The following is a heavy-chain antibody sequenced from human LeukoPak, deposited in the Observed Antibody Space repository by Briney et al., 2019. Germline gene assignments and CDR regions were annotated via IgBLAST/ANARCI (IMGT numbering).Heavy chain of an antibody. V-gene: IGHV4-59*08. J-gene: IGHJ4*02. CDR2: IYYSGST. CDR3: ARSAGALPGDFDY. Sequence: SETLSLTCTVSDGSISSYYWSWIRQPPGKGLEWIGYIYYSGSTNYNPSLKSRVTISVDTSKSQFSLKLSSVTAADTAVYYCARSAGALPGDFDYWGQGTLVTVSS. CDR1: DGSISSYY. D-gene: IGHD1-26*01.